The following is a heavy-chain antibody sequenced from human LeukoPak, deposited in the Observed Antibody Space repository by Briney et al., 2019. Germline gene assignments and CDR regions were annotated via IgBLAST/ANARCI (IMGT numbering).Heavy chain of an antibody. CDR3: ARDETFDY. J-gene: IGHJ4*02. CDR1: GGSFSGYY. V-gene: IGHV4-34*01. Sequence: PSETLSLTCAVYGGSFSGYYWSWIRQPPGKGLEWIGEINHSGSTNYNPSLKSRVTISVDTSKNQFSLRLGSVTAADTAVYYCARDETFDYWGQGTLVTVSS. CDR2: INHSGST.